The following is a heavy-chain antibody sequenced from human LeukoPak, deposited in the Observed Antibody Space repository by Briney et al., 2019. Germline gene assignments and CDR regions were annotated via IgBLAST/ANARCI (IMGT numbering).Heavy chain of an antibody. Sequence: GGSLRLSCAASGFTFSSYAMNWARRAPGKGLEWVASISSRSTYIYYADSVKGRFTISRDNSKNSLYLHMSSHGAEDTAVYYCARGYGSDCYPFRDYWGQGTLVTVSS. CDR3: ARGYGSDCYPFRDY. D-gene: IGHD2-21*02. J-gene: IGHJ4*02. V-gene: IGHV3-21*06. CDR1: GFTFSSYA. CDR2: ISSRSTYI.